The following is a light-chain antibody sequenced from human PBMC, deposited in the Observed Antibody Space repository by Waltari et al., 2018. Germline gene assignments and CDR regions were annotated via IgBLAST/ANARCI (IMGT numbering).Light chain of an antibody. V-gene: IGKV4-1*01. CDR2: WAS. CDR3: NQYSETSWT. Sequence: SVMTQSPDSLAVSLGERATINCKSSQSVLYTSNNNNYLAWYQQKPGQPPKLPIHWASTREAGVRDRLSGTRSGTAFTRTILSVQAADVPLQYCNQYSETSWTVGQGTQVVIK. J-gene: IGKJ1*01. CDR1: QSVLYTSNNNNY.